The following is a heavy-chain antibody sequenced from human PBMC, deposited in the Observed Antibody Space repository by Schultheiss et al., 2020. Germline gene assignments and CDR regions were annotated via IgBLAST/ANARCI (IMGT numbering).Heavy chain of an antibody. Sequence: SATLSLTCAVYGGSFSGYYWSWIRQPPGKGLEWIGEINHSGSTNYNPSLKSRVTISVDTSKNQFSLKLSSVTAADTAVYYCARGYGDYEWFDPWGQGTLVTVSS. J-gene: IGHJ5*02. CDR2: INHSGST. D-gene: IGHD4-17*01. CDR1: GGSFSGYY. CDR3: ARGYGDYEWFDP. V-gene: IGHV4-34*01.